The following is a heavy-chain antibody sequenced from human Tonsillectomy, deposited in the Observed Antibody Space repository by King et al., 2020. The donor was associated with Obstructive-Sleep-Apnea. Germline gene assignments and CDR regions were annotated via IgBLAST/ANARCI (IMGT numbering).Heavy chain of an antibody. D-gene: IGHD3-22*01. CDR3: ARGNYYDSSGYYHRGEWFDP. CDR2: VYYRGRT. CDR1: GGYITSGDYY. J-gene: IGHJ5*02. Sequence: QLQESGPGLVKPSQTLSLTCTVSGGYITSGDYYWSWIRQPPGKGLEWIGYVYYRGRTYSNPSLKSRVTISVDTSKTQFSLKLSSVTAADTAVYYCARGNYYDSSGYYHRGEWFDPWGQGTLVTVSS. V-gene: IGHV4-30-4*01.